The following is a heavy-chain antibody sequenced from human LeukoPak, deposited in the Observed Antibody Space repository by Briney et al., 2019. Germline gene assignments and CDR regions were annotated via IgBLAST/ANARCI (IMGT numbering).Heavy chain of an antibody. CDR1: GFTVSGNY. Sequence: PGGSLRLSCAASGFTVSGNYMSSVRQAPGKGLEWGSVIYSGGSTYYAYSVKGRITISRDNSKNTLYLQMNSLRAEDTAVYYCARVDRDSRSFLYYYYMDVWGKGTTVTVSS. CDR2: IYSGGST. D-gene: IGHD6-13*01. V-gene: IGHV3-53*01. CDR3: ARVDRDSRSFLYYYYMDV. J-gene: IGHJ6*03.